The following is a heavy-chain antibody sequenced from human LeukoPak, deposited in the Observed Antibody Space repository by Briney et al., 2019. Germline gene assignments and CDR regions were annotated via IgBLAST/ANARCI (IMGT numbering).Heavy chain of an antibody. D-gene: IGHD1-1*01. J-gene: IGHJ5*02. CDR1: GGSISSYY. CDR2: IYYGGST. V-gene: IGHV4-59*01. Sequence: SETLSLTCTVSGGSISSYYWSWIRQPPGKGLEWIGYIYYGGSTNYNPSLKSRVTISVDTSKNQFSLKLSSVTAADTAVYYCARPQLERRAKGWFDPWGQGTLVAVSS. CDR3: ARPQLERRAKGWFDP.